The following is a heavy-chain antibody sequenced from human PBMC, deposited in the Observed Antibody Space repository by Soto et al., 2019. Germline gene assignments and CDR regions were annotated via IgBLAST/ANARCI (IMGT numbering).Heavy chain of an antibody. V-gene: IGHV1-18*01. Sequence: ASVKVSCKASGYTFTSYGISWVRQAPGQGLEWMGWINPYNGNTNYAQKFQGRVTMTTDTSTSTAYMELRSLRSDDTAVYYCTRDKYYYDSSIYFTSFDYWGQGTLVTVSS. CDR2: INPYNGNT. D-gene: IGHD3-22*01. J-gene: IGHJ4*02. CDR1: GYTFTSYG. CDR3: TRDKYYYDSSIYFTSFDY.